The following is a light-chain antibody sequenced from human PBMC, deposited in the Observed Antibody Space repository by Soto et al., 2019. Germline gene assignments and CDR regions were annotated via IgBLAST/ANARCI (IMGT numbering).Light chain of an antibody. V-gene: IGKV3-20*01. CDR1: KTVRKKY. CDR3: QQFSSYPLT. CDR2: DAS. Sequence: VLTQSPGTLSSSPGERATISCRASKTVRKKYLAWYPKKPGQAPRLMIYDASSRATGIPDRFSAVLSRTDFTLTISRLEPEDLSVYSGQQFSSYPLTFGGGTKVDNK. J-gene: IGKJ4*01.